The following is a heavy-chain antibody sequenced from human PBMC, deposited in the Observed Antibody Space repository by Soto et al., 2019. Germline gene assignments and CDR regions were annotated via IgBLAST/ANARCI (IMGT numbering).Heavy chain of an antibody. D-gene: IGHD2-2*01. Sequence: KPSETLSLTCTVSGGSFKSGSYSWSWIRQPPGKGLEWIGYVYQTGRTSYNPSLKSRVTIPVDTSKNQFSLKLSSVTAADTAVYYCARDRPPRGDCSSTSCPYGMDVWGQGTTVTVSS. CDR3: ARDRPPRGDCSSTSCPYGMDV. CDR1: GGSFKSGSYS. CDR2: VYQTGRT. J-gene: IGHJ6*02. V-gene: IGHV4-61*01.